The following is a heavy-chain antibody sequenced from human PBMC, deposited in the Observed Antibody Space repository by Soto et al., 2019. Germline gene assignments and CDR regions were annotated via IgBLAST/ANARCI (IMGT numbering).Heavy chain of an antibody. Sequence: GGSLRLSCAASGFAFSIYSMNLVRQSPGKGLEWVSYISSSSSTIYYADSVKGRFTISRDNAKNSLYLQMNSLRDEDTAVYYCARVSPDSSIRYDFDYWGQGKLVAVSS. D-gene: IGHD6-13*01. CDR3: ARVSPDSSIRYDFDY. CDR1: GFAFSIYS. J-gene: IGHJ4*02. CDR2: ISSSSSTI. V-gene: IGHV3-48*02.